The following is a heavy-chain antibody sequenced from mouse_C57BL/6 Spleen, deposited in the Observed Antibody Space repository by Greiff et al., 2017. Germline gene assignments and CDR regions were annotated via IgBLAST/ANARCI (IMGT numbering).Heavy chain of an antibody. J-gene: IGHJ4*01. V-gene: IGHV1-82*01. CDR1: GYAFSSSW. Sequence: VKLVESGPELVKPGASVKISCKASGYAFSSSWMNWVKQRPGKGLEWIGRIYPGDGDTNYNGKFKGKATLTADKSSSTAYMQLSSLTSEDSAVYFCARPTVVADAMDYWGQGTSVTVSS. CDR2: IYPGDGDT. CDR3: ARPTVVADAMDY. D-gene: IGHD1-1*01.